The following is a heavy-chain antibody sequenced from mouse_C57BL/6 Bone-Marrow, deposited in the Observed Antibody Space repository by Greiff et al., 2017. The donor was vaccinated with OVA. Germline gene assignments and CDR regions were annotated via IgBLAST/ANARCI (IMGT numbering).Heavy chain of an antibody. CDR3: ASSYGSSPSYAMDY. CDR1: GYTFTDYN. D-gene: IGHD1-1*01. CDR2: INPNNGGT. V-gene: IGHV1-18*01. J-gene: IGHJ4*01. Sequence: VQLQQSGPELVKPGASVKIPCKASGYTFTDYNMDWVKQSHGKSLEWIGDINPNNGGTIYNQKFKGKATLTVDKSSSTAYMELRSLTSEDTAVYYCASSYGSSPSYAMDYWGQGTSVTVSS.